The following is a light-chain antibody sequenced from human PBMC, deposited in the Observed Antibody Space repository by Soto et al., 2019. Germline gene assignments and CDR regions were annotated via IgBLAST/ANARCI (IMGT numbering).Light chain of an antibody. Sequence: DIVKTQSPLFLSVTPGEPASISCKSSQSLLYSTGKTYLHWYLQRPVQTPQLLIYDVSNRFSGVPDRISGSGSGTDFTLTISRVEAEDAGVYYCMQGGTSGQGTKLEIK. CDR1: QSLLYSTGKTY. CDR2: DVS. CDR3: MQGGT. V-gene: IGKV2-29*03. J-gene: IGKJ2*01.